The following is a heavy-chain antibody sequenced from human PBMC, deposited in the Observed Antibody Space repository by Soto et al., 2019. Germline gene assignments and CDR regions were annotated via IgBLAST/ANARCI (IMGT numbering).Heavy chain of an antibody. CDR3: ARGHQWLLPFDY. Sequence: PGGSLRLSCDASGFTVSTKYMTWVRQAPGKGLEWVSVIYSGGSTYYADSVKGRFTISRHNSKNTLYLQMNSLRVEDTAVYYCARGHQWLLPFDYWGQGTLVTVSS. D-gene: IGHD6-19*01. J-gene: IGHJ4*02. CDR1: GFTVSTKY. CDR2: IYSGGST. V-gene: IGHV3-53*04.